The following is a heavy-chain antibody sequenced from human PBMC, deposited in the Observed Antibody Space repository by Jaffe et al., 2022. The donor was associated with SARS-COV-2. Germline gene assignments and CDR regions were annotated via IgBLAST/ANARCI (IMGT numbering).Heavy chain of an antibody. D-gene: IGHD2-15*01. J-gene: IGHJ4*02. CDR1: GFTFSNDW. CDR3: SSGSYCDY. V-gene: IGHV3-7*03. Sequence: EVQLVESGGGLVQPGGSLRLSCVASGFTFSNDWMSWVRQAPGKGLEWVANIKQDGSEKNYVGSVKGRFTISRDNAKNSLYLQMNNLRAEDTAVYYCSSGSYCDYWGQGTLVTVSS. CDR2: IKQDGSEK.